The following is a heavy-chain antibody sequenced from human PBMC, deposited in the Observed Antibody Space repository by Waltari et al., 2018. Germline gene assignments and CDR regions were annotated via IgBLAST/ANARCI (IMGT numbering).Heavy chain of an antibody. J-gene: IGHJ1*01. D-gene: IGHD3-22*01. V-gene: IGHV1-69*01. CDR3: AYYYDSIPQKQYFQH. CDR2: IIPIFVTS. Sequence: QVQLVQSGAEVKKPGSSVKVSCKASGGTFSSYAISWVRQAPGQGLEWMGGIIPIFVTSNSEQKFQGRVTITADESTSTAYMELSSLRSEDTAVYYCAYYYDSIPQKQYFQHWGQGTLVTVSS. CDR1: GGTFSSYA.